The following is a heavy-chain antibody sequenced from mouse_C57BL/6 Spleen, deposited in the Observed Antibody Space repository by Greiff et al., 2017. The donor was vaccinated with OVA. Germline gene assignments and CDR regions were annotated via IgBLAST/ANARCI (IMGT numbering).Heavy chain of an antibody. CDR2: INSDGGST. Sequence: DVKLVESGGGLVQPGESLKLSCESNEYEFPSHDMSWVRKTPEKRLELVAAINSDGGSTYYPDTMERRFIISRDNTKKTLYLQMSSLRSEDTAFYYCSRHGYDEAWFAYWGQGTLVTVSA. V-gene: IGHV5-2*01. CDR3: SRHGYDEAWFAY. CDR1: EYEFPSHD. D-gene: IGHD2-2*01. J-gene: IGHJ3*01.